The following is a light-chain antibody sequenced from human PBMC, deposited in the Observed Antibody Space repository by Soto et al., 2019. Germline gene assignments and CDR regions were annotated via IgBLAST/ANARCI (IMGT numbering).Light chain of an antibody. CDR2: EVR. V-gene: IGLV2-14*01. Sequence: QSALTQPASVSGSPGQSITIACTGTNRDVGSYNLVSWYQQRPGEAPKLIISEVRNRPSGVSDRFSGSKSGNTASLTISGLRAEDEADYYCGSYTTSSNYVFGTGTKLTVL. CDR3: GSYTTSSNYV. CDR1: NRDVGSYNL. J-gene: IGLJ1*01.